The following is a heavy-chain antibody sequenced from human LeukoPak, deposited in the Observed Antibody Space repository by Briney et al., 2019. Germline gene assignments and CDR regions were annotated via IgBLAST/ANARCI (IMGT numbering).Heavy chain of an antibody. V-gene: IGHV3-21*01. J-gene: IGHJ6*03. CDR3: ARGCRITIFGVVIEGSLMDV. Sequence: GGSLRLSCAASGFTFSSYSMNWVRQAPGKGLEWVSSISSSSSYIYYADSVKGRFTISRDNAKNSLYLQMNSLRAEDTAVYYCARGCRITIFGVVIEGSLMDVWGKGTTVTVSS. D-gene: IGHD3-3*01. CDR2: ISSSSSYI. CDR1: GFTFSSYS.